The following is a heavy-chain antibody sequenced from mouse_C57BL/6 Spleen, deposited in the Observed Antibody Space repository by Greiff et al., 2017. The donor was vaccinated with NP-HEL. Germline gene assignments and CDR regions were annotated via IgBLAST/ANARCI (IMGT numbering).Heavy chain of an antibody. CDR3: ARDYSEVFDY. CDR2: ISSGSSTI. V-gene: IGHV5-17*01. J-gene: IGHJ2*01. D-gene: IGHD1-1*02. CDR1: GFTFSDYG. Sequence: VQLQQSGGGLVKPGGSLKLSCAASGFTFSDYGMHWVRQAPEKGLEWVAYISSGSSTIYYADTVKGRFTISRDNAKNTLFLQMTSLRSEDTAMYYCARDYSEVFDYWGQGTTLTVSS.